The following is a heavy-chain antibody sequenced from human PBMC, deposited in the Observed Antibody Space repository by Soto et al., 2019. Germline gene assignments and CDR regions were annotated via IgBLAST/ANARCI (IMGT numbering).Heavy chain of an antibody. D-gene: IGHD3-22*01. Sequence: GGSLRLSCAASGFTFSSYSMSWVRQAPGKGLEWVSSISSSSSYIYYADSVKGRFTISRDNAKNSLYLQMNSLRAEDTAVYYCARAGYLDSSGPKYYYYGMDVWGQGTTVTVSS. J-gene: IGHJ6*02. V-gene: IGHV3-21*01. CDR2: ISSSSSYI. CDR3: ARAGYLDSSGPKYYYYGMDV. CDR1: GFTFSSYS.